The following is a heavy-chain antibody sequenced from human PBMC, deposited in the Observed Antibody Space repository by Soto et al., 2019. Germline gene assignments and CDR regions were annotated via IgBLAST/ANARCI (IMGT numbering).Heavy chain of an antibody. Sequence: GSLRLSCAASGFTFSSYWMHWVRQAPGKGLVWVSRINSDGSSTSYADSVKGRFTISRDNAKNTLYLQMNSLRAEDTAVYYCASDRIAVAGNRDYWGQGTLVTVSS. D-gene: IGHD6-19*01. V-gene: IGHV3-74*01. CDR2: INSDGSST. CDR1: GFTFSSYW. CDR3: ASDRIAVAGNRDY. J-gene: IGHJ4*02.